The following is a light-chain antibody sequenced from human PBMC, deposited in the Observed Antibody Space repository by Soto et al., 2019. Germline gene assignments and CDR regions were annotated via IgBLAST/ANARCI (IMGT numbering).Light chain of an antibody. CDR3: QQSYSTPIT. V-gene: IGKV1-39*01. CDR1: QFISTY. Sequence: DILMTQSPSSLSASVGDRVTITCRASQFISTYLNWYQQKPGKAPNLLIYTTSSLHSGVPSRSSGSGSGTDFTLTISSLQPEDFATYYCQQSYSTPITFGQGTRLEIK. CDR2: TTS. J-gene: IGKJ5*01.